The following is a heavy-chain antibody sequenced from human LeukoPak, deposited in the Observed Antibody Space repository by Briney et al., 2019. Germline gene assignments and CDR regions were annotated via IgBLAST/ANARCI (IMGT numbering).Heavy chain of an antibody. V-gene: IGHV4-34*01. CDR1: GGSFSGYY. J-gene: IGHJ4*02. CDR2: INHSGST. Sequence: TSETLSLTCAVYGGSFSGYYWSWIRQPPGKGLEWIGEINHSGSTNYNPSLKSRVTISVDTSKNQFSLKLSSVTAAVTAVYYCARGARIRNYYYDSSGYPYYFDYWGQGTLVTVSS. D-gene: IGHD3-22*01. CDR3: ARGARIRNYYYDSSGYPYYFDY.